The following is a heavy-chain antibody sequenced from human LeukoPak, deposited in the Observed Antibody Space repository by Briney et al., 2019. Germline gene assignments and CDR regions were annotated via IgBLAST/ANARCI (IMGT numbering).Heavy chain of an antibody. CDR2: ISHSGST. D-gene: IGHD3-3*01. CDR3: AKYYDFWSGYYDV. J-gene: IGHJ3*01. V-gene: IGHV4-34*01. Sequence: SETLSLTCAVYGGSFSGYYWSWIRQPPGKGLEWIGEISHSGSTNYNPSLKSRVTISVDTSKNQFSLKLSSVTAADTAVYYCAKYYDFWSGYYDVWGQGTMVTVSS. CDR1: GGSFSGYY.